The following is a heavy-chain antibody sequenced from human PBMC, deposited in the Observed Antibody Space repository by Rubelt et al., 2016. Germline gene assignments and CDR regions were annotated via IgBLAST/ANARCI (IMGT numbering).Heavy chain of an antibody. J-gene: IGHJ6*02. CDR1: GGTFRSYA. CDR3: ASPPIVVVPAAMTDYYYGMDV. D-gene: IGHD2-2*01. V-gene: IGHV1-69*01. CDR2: IIPIFGTA. Sequence: QVQLVQSGAEVKKPGSSVMVSCKASGGTFRSYAISWVRQAPGQGLEWMGGIIPIFGTATYAQKSQGRVTIIADESTSTAYMELSSLRSEDTAVYYCASPPIVVVPAAMTDYYYGMDVWGQGTTVTVSS.